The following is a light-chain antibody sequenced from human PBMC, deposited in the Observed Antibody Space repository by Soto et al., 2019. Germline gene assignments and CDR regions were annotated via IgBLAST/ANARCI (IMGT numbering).Light chain of an antibody. CDR3: AAWDDSLNVLV. Sequence: QSVLTQPPSVSGTPGQRVNMSCSGSSSNIRSKSVSWYQHLPQTAPKLLIYSNNQRPSGVPGRFSGSKSGTSASLAISGLQSDDETQYYCAAWDDSLNVLVFGGGTKLTVL. CDR2: SNN. J-gene: IGLJ2*01. V-gene: IGLV1-44*01. CDR1: SSNIRSKS.